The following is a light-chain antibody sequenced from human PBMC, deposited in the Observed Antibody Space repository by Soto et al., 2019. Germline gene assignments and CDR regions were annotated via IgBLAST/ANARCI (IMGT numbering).Light chain of an antibody. CDR1: QTVRNKY. Sequence: VLTQSPGTRSLSAGERATLSWWASQTVRNKYLAWYQQKHGQAPRLVIYDASSRATGIPDRFSGGVSGTDGTITISRLEPEDGAVYYCQQFSSYTLTFGGGTKVDIK. V-gene: IGKV3-20*01. CDR2: DAS. J-gene: IGKJ4*01. CDR3: QQFSSYTLT.